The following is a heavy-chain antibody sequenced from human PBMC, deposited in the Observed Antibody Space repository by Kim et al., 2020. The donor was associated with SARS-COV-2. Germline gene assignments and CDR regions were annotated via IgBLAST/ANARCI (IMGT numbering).Heavy chain of an antibody. V-gene: IGHV3-11*04. CDR2: ISSSGSTI. CDR3: ARDRIYGSGSSRLPRGFDP. J-gene: IGHJ5*02. CDR1: GFTFSDYY. Sequence: GGSLRLSCAASGFTFSDYYMSWIRQAPGKGLEWVSYISSSGSTIYYADSVKGRFTISRDNAKNSLYLQMNSLRAEDTAVYYCARDRIYGSGSSRLPRGFDPWGQGTLVTVSS. D-gene: IGHD3-10*01.